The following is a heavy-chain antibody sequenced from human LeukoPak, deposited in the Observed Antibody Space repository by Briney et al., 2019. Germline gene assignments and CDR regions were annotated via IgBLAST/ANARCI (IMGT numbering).Heavy chain of an antibody. V-gene: IGHV1-69*04. J-gene: IGHJ3*02. CDR1: GGTFSSYA. CDR3: ASTLVVVAATNLAAFDI. D-gene: IGHD2-15*01. CDR2: IIPILGIA. Sequence: SVKVSCKASGGTFSSYAIGWVRQAPGQGLEWMGRIIPILGIANHAQKFQGRVTITADKSTSTAYMELSSLRSEDTAVYYCASTLVVVAATNLAAFDIWGQGTMVTVSS.